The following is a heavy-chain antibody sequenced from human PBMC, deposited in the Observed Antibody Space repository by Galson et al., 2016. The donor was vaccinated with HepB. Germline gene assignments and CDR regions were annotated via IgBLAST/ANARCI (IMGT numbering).Heavy chain of an antibody. CDR2: ISYDGSNK. J-gene: IGHJ4*02. V-gene: IGHV3-30*18. CDR3: AKDPIPFITGFGLPYY. Sequence: SLRLSCAASGFTFSSYGMHWVRQAPGKGLEWVAVISYDGSNKYYADSVKSRFTISRDNSKNTLYLQMNSLRAEDTAVYYCAKDPIPFITGFGLPYYWGQGTLVTVSS. CDR1: GFTFSSYG. D-gene: IGHD1-20*01.